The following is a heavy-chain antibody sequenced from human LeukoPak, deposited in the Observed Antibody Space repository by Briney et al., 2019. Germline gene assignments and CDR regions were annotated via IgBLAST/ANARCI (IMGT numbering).Heavy chain of an antibody. CDR2: INWNGGST. J-gene: IGHJ4*02. Sequence: PGGSLRLSCAASGFTFSSYAMSWVRQAPGKGLEWVSGINWNGGSTGYADSVKGRFTISRDNSKNTLSLQMNSLRAEDTAVYYCAKDLSWYCSGGSCSLLSFDYWGQGTLVTVSS. CDR1: GFTFSSYA. CDR3: AKDLSWYCSGGSCSLLSFDY. D-gene: IGHD2-15*01. V-gene: IGHV3-23*01.